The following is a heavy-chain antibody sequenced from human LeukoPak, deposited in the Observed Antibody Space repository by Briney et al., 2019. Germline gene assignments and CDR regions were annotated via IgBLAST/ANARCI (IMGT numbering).Heavy chain of an antibody. CDR3: ARGGYCSSTSCYSYFDY. D-gene: IGHD2-2*01. J-gene: IGHJ4*02. Sequence: GGSLRLSCAASGFTFSSYGMHWVRQAPGKGLEWVAVIWYDGSSKYYADSVKGRFTISRDNSKNTLYLQMNSLRAEDTAVYYCARGGYCSSTSCYSYFDYWGQGTLVTVSS. CDR1: GFTFSSYG. CDR2: IWYDGSSK. V-gene: IGHV3-33*01.